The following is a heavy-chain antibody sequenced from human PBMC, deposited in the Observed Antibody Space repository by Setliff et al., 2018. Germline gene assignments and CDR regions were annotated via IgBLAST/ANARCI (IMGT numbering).Heavy chain of an antibody. CDR2: IYTSGST. CDR3: ARVPTPATVDDY. J-gene: IGHJ4*02. Sequence: SETLSLTCTASGGSIRSGSYYWSWIRPPAGKGLEWIGHIYTSGSTNYNPSLKSRVTISVDTSKNQFSLKLRSVTAADTAVYYCARVPTPATVDDYWGQGTLVTVSS. D-gene: IGHD4-17*01. CDR1: GGSIRSGSYY. V-gene: IGHV4-61*09.